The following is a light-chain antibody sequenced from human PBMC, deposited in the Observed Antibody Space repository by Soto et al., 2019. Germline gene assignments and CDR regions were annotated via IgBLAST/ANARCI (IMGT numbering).Light chain of an antibody. Sequence: QSVLTQPASVSGSPGQTITISCSGSSSDIGGYDHVSWYQHRPGKAPKLLIYGVDNRPSGVSDRFSGSKSGNTASLTISVLQAEDEADYYCSSYTTTNTHVIFGGGTKLTVL. V-gene: IGLV2-14*01. CDR3: SSYTTTNTHVI. CDR2: GVD. CDR1: SSDIGGYDH. J-gene: IGLJ2*01.